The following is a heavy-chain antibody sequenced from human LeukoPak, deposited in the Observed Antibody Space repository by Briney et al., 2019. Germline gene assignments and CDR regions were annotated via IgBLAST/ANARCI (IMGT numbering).Heavy chain of an antibody. CDR2: INRDGSST. J-gene: IGHJ6*02. Sequence: PGGSLRLSCAASGFTFSSFWMHWVRQAPGKGLVWVSHINRDGSSTSYADSVKGRFTMSRDNAKNTLYLQMNSLRAEDTAVYYCTRDVSCGMDVWGQGTTVTVS. CDR1: GFTFSSFW. CDR3: TRDVSCGMDV. V-gene: IGHV3-74*01. D-gene: IGHD2-15*01.